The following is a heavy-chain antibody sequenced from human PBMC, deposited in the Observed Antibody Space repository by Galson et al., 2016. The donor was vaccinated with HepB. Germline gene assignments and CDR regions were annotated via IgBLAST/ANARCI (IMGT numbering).Heavy chain of an antibody. CDR3: ARGRGSNWRDAFDI. Sequence: SLRLSCAASGFIFSNYAMHWVRQAPGKGLEWVSGTSWNSGSIGYADSVKGRFTISRDNDKNSLHLQMNILRAEDTALYYCARGRGSNWRDAFDIWGQGTMVTVSS. J-gene: IGHJ3*02. V-gene: IGHV3-9*01. D-gene: IGHD6-13*01. CDR1: GFIFSNYA. CDR2: TSWNSGSI.